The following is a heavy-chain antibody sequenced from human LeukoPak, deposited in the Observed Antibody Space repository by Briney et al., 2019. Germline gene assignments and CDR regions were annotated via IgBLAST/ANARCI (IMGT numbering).Heavy chain of an antibody. CDR3: ATLRFLEWFSYYYYMDV. J-gene: IGHJ6*03. CDR2: VDPEDGET. Sequence: ATVKISCKVSGYTFTDYYMHWVQQAPGKGLEWMGLVDPEDGETIYAEKFQGRVTITADTSTDTAYMELSSVRSEDTAVYYCATLRFLEWFSYYYYMDVWGKGTTVTVSS. V-gene: IGHV1-69-2*01. D-gene: IGHD3-3*01. CDR1: GYTFTDYY.